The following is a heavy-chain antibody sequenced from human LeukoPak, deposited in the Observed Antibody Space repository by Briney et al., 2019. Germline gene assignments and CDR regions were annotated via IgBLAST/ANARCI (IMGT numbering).Heavy chain of an antibody. V-gene: IGHV3-66*01. CDR3: AREGYASGTRYGMDV. D-gene: IGHD3-10*01. CDR1: GFTVTNNY. J-gene: IGHJ6*02. Sequence: PGGSLRLSCAASGFTVTNNYMSWVRQAPGKGLEWVSVIYAGGTTSYADSVKGRFTISRDSSKNTLYLQMNSLRAEDTAVYYCAREGYASGTRYGMDVWGQRTTVTVSS. CDR2: IYAGGTT.